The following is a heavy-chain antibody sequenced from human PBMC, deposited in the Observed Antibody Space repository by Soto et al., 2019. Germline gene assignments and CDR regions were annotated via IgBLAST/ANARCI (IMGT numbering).Heavy chain of an antibody. CDR2: IYSGGST. CDR3: ARDRMVYAIGSYYYYGMDV. D-gene: IGHD2-8*01. V-gene: IGHV3-53*01. CDR1: GFTVSSNY. J-gene: IGHJ6*02. Sequence: HPGGSLRLSCAASGFTVSSNYMSWVRQAPGKGLEWVSVIYSGGSTYYADSVKGRFTISRDNSKNTLYLQMNSLRAEDTAVYYCARDRMVYAIGSYYYYGMDVWGQGTTVTVSS.